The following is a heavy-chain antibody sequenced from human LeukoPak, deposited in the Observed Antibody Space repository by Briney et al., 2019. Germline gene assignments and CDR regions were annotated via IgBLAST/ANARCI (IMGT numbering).Heavy chain of an antibody. Sequence: GGSLRLSCAASGFTFSSYSMNWVRQAPGKGLEWVSYISSSGSTIYYADSVRGRFTISRDNAKNSLYLQMNSLRAEDTAVYYCAELGITMIGGVWGKGTTVTISS. CDR1: GFTFSSYS. J-gene: IGHJ6*04. D-gene: IGHD3-10*02. V-gene: IGHV3-48*04. CDR3: AELGITMIGGV. CDR2: ISSSGSTI.